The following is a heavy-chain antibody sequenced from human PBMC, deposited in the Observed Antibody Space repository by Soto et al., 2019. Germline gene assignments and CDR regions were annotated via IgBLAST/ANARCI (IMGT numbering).Heavy chain of an antibody. CDR1: GFSLTTCKMG. J-gene: IGHJ6*02. Sequence: SCPTLVNRTHTLTLTCTVSGFSLTTCKMGVSWIRHPPGKALEWLAHIFSDNERSYSTSLQGRLTISKDTSGSQVVLSMTNVDPVDTATYYCARMNVDSYQFYYAMDVWGQGTTVTVSS. V-gene: IGHV2-26*01. CDR2: IFSDNER. D-gene: IGHD4-17*01. CDR3: ARMNVDSYQFYYAMDV.